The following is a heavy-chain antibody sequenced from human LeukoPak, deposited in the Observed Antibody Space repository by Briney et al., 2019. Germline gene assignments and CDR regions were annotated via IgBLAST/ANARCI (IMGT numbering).Heavy chain of an antibody. D-gene: IGHD6-13*01. CDR3: AKERGAADSFDY. CDR1: GFTFSSYG. J-gene: IGHJ4*02. CDR2: IRYDGSNK. Sequence: GGSLRLSCAASGFTFSSYGMHWVRQAPGKGLEWVAFIRYDGSNKYYADSVKGRFTISRDNSKNTLYLQMNSLRAEDTAVYYCAKERGAADSFDYWGQGTLVTVSS. V-gene: IGHV3-30*02.